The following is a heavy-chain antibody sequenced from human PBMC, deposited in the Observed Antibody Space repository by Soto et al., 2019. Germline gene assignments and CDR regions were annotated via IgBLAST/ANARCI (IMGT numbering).Heavy chain of an antibody. Sequence: ASVKVSCKASGYTFTTYDFNWVRQAPGQGLEWMGWLNPKSGNTGSAQKFQGRVTMTTDTSTSTAYMELRSLRSDDTAVYYCARVRYYYGSGSYSHGWFDPWGQGTLVTVS. D-gene: IGHD3-10*01. CDR1: GYTFTTYD. J-gene: IGHJ5*02. CDR2: LNPKSGNT. CDR3: ARVRYYYGSGSYSHGWFDP. V-gene: IGHV1-8*01.